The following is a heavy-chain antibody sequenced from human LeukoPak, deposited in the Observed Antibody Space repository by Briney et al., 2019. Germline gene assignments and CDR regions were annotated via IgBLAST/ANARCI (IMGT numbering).Heavy chain of an antibody. D-gene: IGHD3-22*01. Sequence: SETLSLTCAVYGGSSSGYYWSWIRQPPGKGLEWIGEINHSGSTNYNPSLKSRVTISVDTSKNQFSLKLSSVTAADTAVYYCARGGARNYYDSSGCEFSYWGQGTLVTVSS. CDR2: INHSGST. CDR1: GGSSSGYY. V-gene: IGHV4-34*01. J-gene: IGHJ4*02. CDR3: ARGGARNYYDSSGCEFSY.